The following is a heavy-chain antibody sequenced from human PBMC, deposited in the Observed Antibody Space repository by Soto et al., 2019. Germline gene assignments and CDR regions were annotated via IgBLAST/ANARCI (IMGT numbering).Heavy chain of an antibody. CDR1: GYTFTSYG. CDR2: ISSYNGNT. Sequence: ASVKVSCKASGYTFTSYGISWVRHAPGQGLEWMGWISSYNGNTNYAQKVQGRVTLTTDTSTSTTYMELRSLRSDDTAVYYCARGPRYCSTTTCFSGVTWFDPWGQGTLVTVSS. J-gene: IGHJ5*02. CDR3: ARGPRYCSTTTCFSGVTWFDP. V-gene: IGHV1-18*04. D-gene: IGHD2-2*01.